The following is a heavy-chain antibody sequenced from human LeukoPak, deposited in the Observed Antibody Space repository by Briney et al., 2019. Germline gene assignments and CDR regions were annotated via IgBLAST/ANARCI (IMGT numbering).Heavy chain of an antibody. V-gene: IGHV1-69*04. CDR1: GGTFSSYT. CDR2: IIPILGIA. Sequence: ASVKVSCKASGGTFSSYTISWVRQAPGQGLEWMGSIIPILGIANYAQKFQGRVTITADKSTSTAYMELSSLRSEDTAVYYCARDRIYCSSTSCLYYYSYYMDVWGKGTTVTVSS. J-gene: IGHJ6*03. CDR3: ARDRIYCSSTSCLYYYSYYMDV. D-gene: IGHD2-2*01.